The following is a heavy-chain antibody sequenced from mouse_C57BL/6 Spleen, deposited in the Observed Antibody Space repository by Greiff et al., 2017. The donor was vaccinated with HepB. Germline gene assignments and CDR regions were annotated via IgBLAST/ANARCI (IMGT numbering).Heavy chain of an antibody. CDR2: INPGSGGT. CDR3: ATGSSYVDYAMDY. Sequence: VQLQHSGAELVRPGTSVKVSCKASGYAFTNYLIEWVKQRPGQGLEWIGVINPGSGGTNYNEKFKGKATLAADKSSSTAYMQLSSLTSEDSAVYFCATGSSYVDYAMDYWGQGTSVTVSS. D-gene: IGHD1-1*01. J-gene: IGHJ4*01. CDR1: GYAFTNYL. V-gene: IGHV1-54*01.